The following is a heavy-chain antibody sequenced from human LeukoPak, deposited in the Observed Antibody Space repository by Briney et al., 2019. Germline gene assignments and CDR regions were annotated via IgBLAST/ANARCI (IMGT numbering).Heavy chain of an antibody. Sequence: GGSLRLSCAASGFTFSSYAMSWVRRAPGKGLEWVSAISGSGGSTYYADSVKGRFTISRDNSKNTLYLQMNSLRVEDTAIYYCAKGVNSGSYYYFDYWGQGTLATVSS. CDR2: ISGSGGST. V-gene: IGHV3-23*01. CDR1: GFTFSSYA. D-gene: IGHD1-26*01. CDR3: AKGVNSGSYYYFDY. J-gene: IGHJ4*02.